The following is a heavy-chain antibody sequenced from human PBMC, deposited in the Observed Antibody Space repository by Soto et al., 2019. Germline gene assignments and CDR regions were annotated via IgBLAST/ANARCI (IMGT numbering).Heavy chain of an antibody. CDR3: ARETLDWGDYYMDV. CDR2: IDNDGSST. V-gene: IGHV3-74*01. Sequence: GGSLRLSCAASGFTFSSHWMLWVRQAPGKGLMWVSRIDNDGSSTTYADSVKGRFTISRDNAKNTLYLQMNSLRAEDTAVYYCARETLDWGDYYMDVWGKGTTVTVSS. J-gene: IGHJ6*03. D-gene: IGHD7-27*01. CDR1: GFTFSSHW.